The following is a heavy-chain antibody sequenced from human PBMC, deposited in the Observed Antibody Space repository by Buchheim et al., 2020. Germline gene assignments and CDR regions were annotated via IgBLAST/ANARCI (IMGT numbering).Heavy chain of an antibody. CDR1: GYTFTSYY. CDR2: INPSGGST. CDR3: ARVAVYYGSGSYLQGGWWFDP. V-gene: IGHV1-46*01. Sequence: QEQLVQSGAEVKKPGASVKVSCKASGYTFTSYYMHWVRQAPGQGLEWMGIINPSGGSTSYAQKFQGRVTMTRDTSTSTVYMELSSLRSEDTAVYYCARVAVYYGSGSYLQGGWWFDPWGQGTL. J-gene: IGHJ5*02. D-gene: IGHD3-10*01.